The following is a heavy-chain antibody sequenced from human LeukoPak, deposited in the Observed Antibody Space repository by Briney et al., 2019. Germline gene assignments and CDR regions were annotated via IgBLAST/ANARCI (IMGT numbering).Heavy chain of an antibody. CDR1: GGTFSSYA. CDR3: ARDAGYSSSQDAFDI. J-gene: IGHJ3*02. CDR2: IIPIFGTA. Sequence: ASVKVSCKASGGTFSSYAISWVRQAPGQGLEWMGGIIPIFGTANYAQKFQGRVTITADKSTSTAYMELSSLRSEDTAVYYCARDAGYSSSQDAFDIWGQGTMVTVSS. D-gene: IGHD6-13*01. V-gene: IGHV1-69*06.